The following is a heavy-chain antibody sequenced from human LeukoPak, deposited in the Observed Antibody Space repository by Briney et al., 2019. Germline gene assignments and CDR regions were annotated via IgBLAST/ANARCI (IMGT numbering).Heavy chain of an antibody. D-gene: IGHD6-13*01. V-gene: IGHV3-30-3*01. J-gene: IGHJ4*02. CDR1: GFTFSSYA. CDR3: AKDLQQLVRPDTDY. Sequence: GRSLRLSCAASGFTFSSYAMHWVRQAPGKGLEWVAVISYDGSNKYYADSVKGRFTISRDNSKNTLYLQMNSLRAEDTAVYYCAKDLQQLVRPDTDYWGQGTLVTVSS. CDR2: ISYDGSNK.